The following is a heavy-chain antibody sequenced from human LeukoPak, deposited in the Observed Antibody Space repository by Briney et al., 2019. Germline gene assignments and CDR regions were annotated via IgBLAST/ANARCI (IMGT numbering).Heavy chain of an antibody. CDR3: AISAADNYFDY. J-gene: IGHJ4*02. CDR1: GYTFTSYG. CDR2: ISAYNGNT. D-gene: IGHD6-13*01. V-gene: IGHV1-18*01. Sequence: GASVKVSCKASGYTFTSYGISWVRRAPGQGLEWMGWISAYNGNTNYAQKLQGRVTMTTDTSTSTAYMELRSLRSDDTAVYYCAISAADNYFDYWGQGTLVTVSS.